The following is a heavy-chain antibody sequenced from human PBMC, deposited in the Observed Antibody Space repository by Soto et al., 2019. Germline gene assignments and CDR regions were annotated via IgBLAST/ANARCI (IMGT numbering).Heavy chain of an antibody. CDR3: AHSPPGGYYLY. CDR2: IYWDDDK. J-gene: IGHJ4*02. Sequence: QITLKESGPTLVKPTQTLTLTCTFSGFSLSTSGVGVGWIRQPPGKALEWLALIYWDDDKRYSPSLKSRLTITKDTSKNQVVLTMTNVDPVDTATYYCAHSPPGGYYLYWGQGTLVTVSS. D-gene: IGHD3-22*01. CDR1: GFSLSTSGVG. V-gene: IGHV2-5*02.